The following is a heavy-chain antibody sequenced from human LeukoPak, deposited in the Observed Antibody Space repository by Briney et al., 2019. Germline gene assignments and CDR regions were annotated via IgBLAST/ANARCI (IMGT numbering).Heavy chain of an antibody. CDR3: ARGRDFWSGYYWGYYFDY. CDR1: GFTFSSYG. Sequence: GKSLRLSCAASGFTFSSYGMHWVRQAPGKGLEWVAVIWYDGSNKYYADSVKGRFTISRDNSKNTLYLQMNSLRAEDTAVYYCARGRDFWSGYYWGYYFDYWGQGTLVTVSS. CDR2: IWYDGSNK. J-gene: IGHJ4*02. D-gene: IGHD3-3*01. V-gene: IGHV3-33*01.